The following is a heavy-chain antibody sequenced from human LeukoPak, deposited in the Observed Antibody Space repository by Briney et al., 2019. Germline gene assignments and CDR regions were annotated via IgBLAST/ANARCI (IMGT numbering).Heavy chain of an antibody. CDR2: IYYSGST. V-gene: IGHV4-61*08. Sequence: SETLSLTCTVSGGSISSGGYYWSWIRQPPGKGLEWIGYIYYSGSTNYKPSLKSRVTISIDRSKNQFSLELSSVTAADTAVYYCASGGARHGLVFDYWGQGTLVTVSS. J-gene: IGHJ4*02. CDR3: ASGGARHGLVFDY. CDR1: GGSISSGGYY. D-gene: IGHD5-24*01.